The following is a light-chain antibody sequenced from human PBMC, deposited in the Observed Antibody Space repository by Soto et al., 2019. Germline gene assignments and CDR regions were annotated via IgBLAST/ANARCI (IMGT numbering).Light chain of an antibody. CDR1: QSISNW. J-gene: IGKJ2*01. V-gene: IGKV1-5*01. CDR3: QQYASYSPYT. CDR2: DAS. Sequence: DIPMTQSPSTLSASVGDRVTITCRASQSISNWLAWYQERPGKAPKLLIYDASSLESGVPSRFSGSGSGTEFSLTISGLQPDDLASYHCQQYASYSPYTFGQGTKLEIK.